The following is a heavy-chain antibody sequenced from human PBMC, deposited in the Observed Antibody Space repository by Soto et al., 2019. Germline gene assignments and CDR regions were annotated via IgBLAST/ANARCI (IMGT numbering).Heavy chain of an antibody. CDR3: ARGRRNYYYMDA. CDR1: GGSISSYY. V-gene: IGHV4-59*01. Sequence: PSETLSLTCTVSGGSISSYYWSWIRQPPGKGLEWIGYIYYSGSTNYNPSLKSRVTISVDTSKNQFSLKLSSVTAADTAVYYCARGRRNYYYMDAWGKGTRSPSP. CDR2: IYYSGST. J-gene: IGHJ6*03.